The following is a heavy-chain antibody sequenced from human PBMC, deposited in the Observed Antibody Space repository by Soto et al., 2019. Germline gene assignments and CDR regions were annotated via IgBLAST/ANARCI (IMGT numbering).Heavy chain of an antibody. Sequence: SETLSLTCTVSGGSISSYYWSWIRQPPGKGLEWIGYIYYSGSTNYNPSLKSRVTISVDTSKNQFSLKLSSVTAADTAVYYCARHRVLRYFDWFPDAFDIWGQGTMVTVSS. J-gene: IGHJ3*02. CDR2: IYYSGST. CDR1: GGSISSYY. V-gene: IGHV4-59*08. CDR3: ARHRVLRYFDWFPDAFDI. D-gene: IGHD3-9*01.